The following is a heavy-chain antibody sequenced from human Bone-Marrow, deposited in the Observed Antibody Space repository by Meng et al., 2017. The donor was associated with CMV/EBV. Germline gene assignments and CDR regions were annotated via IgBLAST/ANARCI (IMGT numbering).Heavy chain of an antibody. V-gene: IGHV1-2*02. D-gene: IGHD3-22*01. J-gene: IGHJ4*02. Sequence: AAVKDSCKASGYTFTSYDINWVRQAPGQGLEGLGWINPNSGVTNYAQKFQGRVTMTRDTSVSTAYMELSRLRADDTAVYYCARVIGRSLLNRPLPFDYWGQGTLVTVSS. CDR2: INPNSGVT. CDR1: GYTFTSYD. CDR3: ARVIGRSLLNRPLPFDY.